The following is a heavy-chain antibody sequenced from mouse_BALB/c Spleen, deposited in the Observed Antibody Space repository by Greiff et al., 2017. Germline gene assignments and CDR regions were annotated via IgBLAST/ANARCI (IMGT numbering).Heavy chain of an antibody. CDR1: GFSLTSYD. Sequence: QVQLKESGPGLVAPSQSLSITCTVSGFSLTSYDISWIRQPPGKGLEWLGVIWTGGGTNYNSAFMSRLSISKDNSKSQVFLKMNSLQTDDTAIYYCVSHSSGYAMDYWGQGTSVTVSS. CDR2: IWTGGGT. D-gene: IGHD3-1*01. CDR3: VSHSSGYAMDY. J-gene: IGHJ4*01. V-gene: IGHV2-9-2*01.